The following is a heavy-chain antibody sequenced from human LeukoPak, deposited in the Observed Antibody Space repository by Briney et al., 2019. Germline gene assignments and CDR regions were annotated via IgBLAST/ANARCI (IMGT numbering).Heavy chain of an antibody. D-gene: IGHD3-10*01. CDR2: ISSSSSYI. J-gene: IGHJ6*03. CDR3: ARVGRFSLAYYYGSGSYYLGPCCGYYYYYMDV. Sequence: PGGSLRLSCAASGFTFSNAGMSWVRQAPGKGLEWVSSISSSSSYIYYADSVKGRFTISRDNAKNSLYLQMNSLRAEDTAVYYCARVGRFSLAYYYGSGSYYLGPCCGYYYYYMDVWGKGTTVTISS. CDR1: GFTFSNAG. V-gene: IGHV3-21*01.